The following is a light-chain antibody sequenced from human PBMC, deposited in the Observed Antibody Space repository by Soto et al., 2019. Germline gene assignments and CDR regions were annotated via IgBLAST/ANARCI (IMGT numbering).Light chain of an antibody. CDR2: DVS. V-gene: IGLV2-14*01. CDR3: SSYTSASTPLV. J-gene: IGLJ2*01. CDR1: GSDVGGYNY. Sequence: QSALTQPASVSGSPGQSITISCTGTGSDVGGYNYVSWYQQHPGKAPKVMIYDVSNRPSGVSNRFSGSKSGNTASLTISGLQAEDEADYYCSSYTSASTPLVFGGETKVTVL.